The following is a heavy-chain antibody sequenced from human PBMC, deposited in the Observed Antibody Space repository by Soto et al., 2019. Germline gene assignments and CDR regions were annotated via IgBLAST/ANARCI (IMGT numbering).Heavy chain of an antibody. V-gene: IGHV1-46*01. D-gene: IGHD6-13*01. CDR2: INPRGGIT. Sequence: GASVKVSCKASGYTFTSYYIHWVRQAPGQGLEWMGIINPRGGITTYAQKFQGRLTMTGDTSTSTVYMELSSLTSEGTAMYHCASSPAYGSSWYGIPPDLSHGMDVWGQGTTVTVSS. J-gene: IGHJ6*02. CDR1: GYTFTSYY. CDR3: ASSPAYGSSWYGIPPDLSHGMDV.